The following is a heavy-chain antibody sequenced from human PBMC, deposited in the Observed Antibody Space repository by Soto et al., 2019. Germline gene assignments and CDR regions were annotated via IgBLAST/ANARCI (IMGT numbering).Heavy chain of an antibody. V-gene: IGHV2-5*02. CDR1: GFSLSTSGVG. Sequence: QITLKESGPTLVKPTQTLTLTCTFSGFSLSTSGVGVGWIRQPPGKALEWLAFLYWDDDKGYSPSLKSRLTITKDTSKNQVLLTMTNMDPVDTATYYCARTSVNWGSRGLVDYWGQGTLVTVAS. CDR2: LYWDDDK. J-gene: IGHJ4*02. CDR3: ARTSVNWGSRGLVDY. D-gene: IGHD7-27*01.